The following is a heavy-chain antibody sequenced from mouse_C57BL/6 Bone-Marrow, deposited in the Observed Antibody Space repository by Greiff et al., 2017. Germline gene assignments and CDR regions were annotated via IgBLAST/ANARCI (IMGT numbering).Heavy chain of an antibody. Sequence: EVQLQQSGTVLARPGASVKMSCKTSGYTFTSSWMHWVKQRPGPGLEWIGAIYPGNSDTSYNQKFKGKAQLTAVTSASTAYMELSSLTNEDSAVYYCTRSKFITTVGGFADWGQGTLVTVSA. J-gene: IGHJ3*01. D-gene: IGHD1-1*01. CDR2: IYPGNSDT. V-gene: IGHV1-5*01. CDR1: GYTFTSSW. CDR3: TRSKFITTVGGFAD.